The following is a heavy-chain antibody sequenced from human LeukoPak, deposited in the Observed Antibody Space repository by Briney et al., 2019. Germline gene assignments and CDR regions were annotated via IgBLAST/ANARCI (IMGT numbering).Heavy chain of an antibody. Sequence: ASVKVSCKASGGTFGSYAISWVRQAPGQGLERMGRIIPILGIANYAQKSQGRVTITADKSTSTAYMELSSLRSEDTAVYYCARESGITMVRGPITEDYFDYWGQGTLVTVSS. CDR2: IIPILGIA. V-gene: IGHV1-69*04. J-gene: IGHJ4*02. D-gene: IGHD3-10*01. CDR3: ARESGITMVRGPITEDYFDY. CDR1: GGTFGSYA.